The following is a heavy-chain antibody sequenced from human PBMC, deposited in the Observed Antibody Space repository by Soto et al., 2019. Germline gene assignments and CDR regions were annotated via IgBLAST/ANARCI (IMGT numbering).Heavy chain of an antibody. CDR2: IYYSGST. D-gene: IGHD5-12*01. CDR3: ARGGVSISGYCIDY. Sequence: SETLSLTCTVSGGSISSGDYYWSWIRQPPGKGLEWIGYIYYSGSTYYNPSLKSRVTISVDTSKNQFSLKLSSVTAADTAVYYCARGGVSISGYCIDYWGQGTLVTVSS. J-gene: IGHJ4*02. CDR1: GGSISSGDYY. V-gene: IGHV4-30-4*01.